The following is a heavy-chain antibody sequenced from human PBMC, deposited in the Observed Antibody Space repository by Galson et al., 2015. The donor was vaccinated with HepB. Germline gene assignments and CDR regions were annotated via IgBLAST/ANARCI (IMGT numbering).Heavy chain of an antibody. CDR2: INGDGTSI. V-gene: IGHV3-74*01. J-gene: IGHJ4*02. CDR1: GFSISSSW. D-gene: IGHD6-19*01. CDR3: AREDGSGWYHY. Sequence: SLRLSCAASGFSISSSWMHWVRQAPGKGLMWVSRINGDGTSISYADSVKGRFTISRDNAKNTLYLQMNSLRAEDTAVYYYAREDGSGWYHYWGQGTLVTVSP.